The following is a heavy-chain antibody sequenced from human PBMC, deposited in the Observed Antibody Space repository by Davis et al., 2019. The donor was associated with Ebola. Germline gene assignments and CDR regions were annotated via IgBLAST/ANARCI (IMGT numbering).Heavy chain of an antibody. CDR2: FDPEDGET. CDR3: AIGKDEWLSTEPFDY. V-gene: IGHV1-24*01. Sequence: ASVKVSCKVSGYTLTELSMHWVRQAPGKGLEWMGGFDPEDGETIYAQKFQGRVTMTEDTSTDTAYMELSSLRSDDTAVYYCAIGKDEWLSTEPFDYWGQGTLVTVSS. CDR1: GYTLTELS. D-gene: IGHD3-3*01. J-gene: IGHJ4*02.